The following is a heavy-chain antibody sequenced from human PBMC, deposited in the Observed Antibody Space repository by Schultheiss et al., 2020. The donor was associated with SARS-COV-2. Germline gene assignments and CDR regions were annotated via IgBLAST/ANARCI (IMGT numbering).Heavy chain of an antibody. J-gene: IGHJ4*02. D-gene: IGHD3-22*01. CDR3: ARDSPYSSGLGY. Sequence: GESLKISCAASGFTFSSYAMHWVRQAPGKGLEWVAVISYDGSNKYYADSVKGRFTISRDNSKNTLYLQMNSLRAEDTAVYYCARDSPYSSGLGYWGPGTLVTVSS. V-gene: IGHV3-30*04. CDR2: ISYDGSNK. CDR1: GFTFSSYA.